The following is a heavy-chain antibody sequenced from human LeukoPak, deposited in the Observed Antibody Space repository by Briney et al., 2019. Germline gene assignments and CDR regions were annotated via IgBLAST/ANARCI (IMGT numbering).Heavy chain of an antibody. V-gene: IGHV3-30-3*01. Sequence: GGSLRLSCAASGFTFSSYAMHWVRQAPGKGLEWVAVISYDGSNKYYADSVKSRFTISRDNSKNTLYLQMNSLRAEDTAVYYCARCGGLYGDYVYYFDYWGQGTLVTVSS. J-gene: IGHJ4*02. D-gene: IGHD4-17*01. CDR3: ARCGGLYGDYVYYFDY. CDR1: GFTFSSYA. CDR2: ISYDGSNK.